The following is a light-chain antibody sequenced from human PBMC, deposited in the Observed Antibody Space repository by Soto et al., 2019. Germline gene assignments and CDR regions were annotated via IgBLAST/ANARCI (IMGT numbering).Light chain of an antibody. CDR2: DVN. Sequence: QSALTQPRSVSGSPGQSVIISCTGTSSDVGGYEYVSWFQQSPDKAPKLIIYDVNNRPSGVPDRFSGSKSGNTASLTISGLQAEDEADYYCCSYAGTYTPVVFGGGTKVTVL. J-gene: IGLJ2*01. CDR1: SSDVGGYEY. CDR3: CSYAGTYTPVV. V-gene: IGLV2-11*01.